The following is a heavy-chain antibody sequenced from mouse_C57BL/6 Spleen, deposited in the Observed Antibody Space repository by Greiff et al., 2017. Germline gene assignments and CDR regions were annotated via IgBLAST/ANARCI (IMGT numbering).Heavy chain of an antibody. CDR1: GYAFSSSW. Sequence: VKLMESGPELVKPGASVKISCKASGYAFSSSWMNWVKQRPGKGLEWIGRIYPGDGDTNYNGKFKGKATLTADKSSSTAYMQLSSLTSEDSAVYFCARLGYGSSYYYAMDYWGQGTSVTVSS. J-gene: IGHJ4*01. CDR3: ARLGYGSSYYYAMDY. CDR2: IYPGDGDT. V-gene: IGHV1-82*01. D-gene: IGHD1-1*01.